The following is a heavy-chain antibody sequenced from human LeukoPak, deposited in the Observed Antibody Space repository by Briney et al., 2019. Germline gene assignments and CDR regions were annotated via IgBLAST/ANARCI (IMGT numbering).Heavy chain of an antibody. D-gene: IGHD2-15*01. V-gene: IGHV4-59*12. CDR2: IYYSGST. CDR3: ARRSCSGGTCYESRGWFDS. Sequence: SETLSLTCTVSGGSISSYYWSWIRQPPGKGLEWIGSIYYSGSTYYNPSLKSRVTISVDTSENQFSLKLSSVAAADTAVYYCARRSCSGGTCYESRGWFDSWGQGTLVTVSS. J-gene: IGHJ5*01. CDR1: GGSISSYY.